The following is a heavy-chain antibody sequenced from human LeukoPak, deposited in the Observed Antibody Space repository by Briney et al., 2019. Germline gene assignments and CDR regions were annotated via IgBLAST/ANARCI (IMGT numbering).Heavy chain of an antibody. CDR3: ARAMIVVTYYYYMDV. Sequence: SETLSLTCTVSGGSISSSSYYWGWIRQPPGKGLEWIGSIYYSGSTYYNPSLKSRVTISVATSKNQFSLTLSSVTAADTAVYYCARAMIVVTYYYYMDVWGKGTTVTVSS. D-gene: IGHD3-22*01. CDR2: IYYSGST. V-gene: IGHV4-39*07. CDR1: GGSISSSSYY. J-gene: IGHJ6*03.